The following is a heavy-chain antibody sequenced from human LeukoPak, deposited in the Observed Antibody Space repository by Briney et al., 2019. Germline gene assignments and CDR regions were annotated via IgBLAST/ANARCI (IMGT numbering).Heavy chain of an antibody. D-gene: IGHD2-2*01. CDR1: GFTFSSYW. J-gene: IGHJ4*02. V-gene: IGHV3-74*01. CDR2: INSDGSST. Sequence: GGSLRLSCAASGFTFSSYWMHWVRQAPGKGLVWVSRINSDGSSTSYADSVKGRFTISRDNAKNSLFLRMNSLRAEDTAVYYCARSGGYCSSISCYGNFDYWGQGTLVTVSS. CDR3: ARSGGYCSSISCYGNFDY.